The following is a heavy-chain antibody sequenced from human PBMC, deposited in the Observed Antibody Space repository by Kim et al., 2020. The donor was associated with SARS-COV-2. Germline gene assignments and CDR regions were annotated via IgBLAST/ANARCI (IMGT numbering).Heavy chain of an antibody. V-gene: IGHV4-34*01. Sequence: SETLSLTCAVYGGSFSGYYWSWIRQPPGKGLEWIGEINHSGSTNYNPSLKSRVTISVDTSKNQFSLKLSSVTAADTAVYYCARTPWFGWFDPWGQGTRVT. J-gene: IGHJ5*02. CDR2: INHSGST. D-gene: IGHD3-10*01. CDR3: ARTPWFGWFDP. CDR1: GGSFSGYY.